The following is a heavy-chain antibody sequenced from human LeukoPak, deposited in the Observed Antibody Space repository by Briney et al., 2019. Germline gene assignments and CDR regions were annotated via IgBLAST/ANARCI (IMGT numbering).Heavy chain of an antibody. V-gene: IGHV4-4*08. D-gene: IGHD2-15*01. CDR2: IYTSGST. Sequence: SETLSLTCTVSGGSINSYYWSWIRQPPGKGLEWIGYIYTSGSTNYNPSLKSRVTMSVDTSKNQFSLKLSSVTAADTAVYYCARLVVVAATPVEDYWGQGTLVTVSS. J-gene: IGHJ4*02. CDR3: ARLVVVAATPVEDY. CDR1: GGSINSYY.